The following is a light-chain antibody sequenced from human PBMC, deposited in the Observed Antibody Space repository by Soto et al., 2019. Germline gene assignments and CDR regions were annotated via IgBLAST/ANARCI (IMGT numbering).Light chain of an antibody. Sequence: DIQMTQSPSSVSASVGDRVTITCRASQDISSWLAWYQQKPGKAPNLLIYAASSLQSGVPPRFSGSGSGTDFTLTISSLQPEDVATYYCQQANSFPYTFGQGTKLAIK. J-gene: IGKJ2*01. CDR1: QDISSW. CDR2: AAS. CDR3: QQANSFPYT. V-gene: IGKV1D-12*01.